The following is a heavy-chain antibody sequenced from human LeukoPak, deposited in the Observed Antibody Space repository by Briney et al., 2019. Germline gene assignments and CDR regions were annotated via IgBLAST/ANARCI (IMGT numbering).Heavy chain of an antibody. CDR3: ARHKEGFMVRGLITKKGRAYKWFDP. J-gene: IGHJ5*02. V-gene: IGHV4-39*01. Sequence: SETLSLTCTVSGGSISGFEYYWGWIRQPPGKGLEWIGCIYSSGRTHYSPSLRSRVSISTDMSQNQFSLKLSSVTAAATAVYYCARHKEGFMVRGLITKKGRAYKWFDPWGQGTLVTVSS. CDR2: IYSSGRT. D-gene: IGHD3-10*01. CDR1: GGSISGFEYY.